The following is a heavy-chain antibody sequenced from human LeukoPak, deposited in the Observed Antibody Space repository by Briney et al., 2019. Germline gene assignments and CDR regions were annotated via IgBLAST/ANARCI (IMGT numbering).Heavy chain of an antibody. J-gene: IGHJ3*02. CDR3: AMMFWSALAFDI. V-gene: IGHV3-11*04. Sequence: GGSLRLSCAASGFTFSDYYMSWIRQAPGKGLEWVSYISSSGSTTYYADSVKGRFIISRDNSKNTLYLQMNSLRPEDTAMYYCAMMFWSALAFDIWGQGTMVTVSS. CDR2: ISSSGSTT. D-gene: IGHD3-10*02. CDR1: GFTFSDYY.